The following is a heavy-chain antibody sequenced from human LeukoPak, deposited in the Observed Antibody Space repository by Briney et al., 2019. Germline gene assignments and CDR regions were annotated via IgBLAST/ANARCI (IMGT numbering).Heavy chain of an antibody. V-gene: IGHV3-13*01. Sequence: PGGSLRLSCAASGFTLSSYDMHWVRQATGKGLEWVSAIGTAGDTYYPGSVKGRFTISRENAKNSLYLQMNSLRAGDTAVYYCARGGEHLVSSDPGSFDYWGQGALVTVSS. D-gene: IGHD6-6*01. CDR2: IGTAGDT. CDR1: GFTLSSYD. CDR3: ARGGEHLVSSDPGSFDY. J-gene: IGHJ4*02.